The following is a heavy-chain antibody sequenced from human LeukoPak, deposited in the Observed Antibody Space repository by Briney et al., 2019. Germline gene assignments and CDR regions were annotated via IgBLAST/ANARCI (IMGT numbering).Heavy chain of an antibody. CDR1: GYTITDYY. D-gene: IGHD3-16*02. Sequence: ASVKVSCKASGYTITDYYMHWVRQAPGQGLEWMGWINPNSGDTIYAQKFQGRVTMTRDTSTSTVYMELSSLRSEDTAVYYCAREGISIMITFGGVIANDAFDIWGQGTMVTVSS. CDR3: AREGISIMITFGGVIANDAFDI. CDR2: INPNSGDT. V-gene: IGHV1-2*02. J-gene: IGHJ3*02.